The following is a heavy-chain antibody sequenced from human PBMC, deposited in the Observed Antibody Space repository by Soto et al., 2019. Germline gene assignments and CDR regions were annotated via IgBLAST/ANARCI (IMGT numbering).Heavy chain of an antibody. J-gene: IGHJ5*02. CDR2: ISPYNGDA. CDR1: GYTFISYG. CDR3: ARGSSLSFGPLGNWFDH. V-gene: IGHV1-18*01. Sequence: QLHLVQSGAEVKKPGASVKVSCKASGYTFISYGINWVRQAPGQGLEWVGWISPYNGDATHAQKFQGRVTMTTDTSTSTAYMELRSLRSDDTAIYFCARGSSLSFGPLGNWFDHRGQGTLVTVSS. D-gene: IGHD3-16*02.